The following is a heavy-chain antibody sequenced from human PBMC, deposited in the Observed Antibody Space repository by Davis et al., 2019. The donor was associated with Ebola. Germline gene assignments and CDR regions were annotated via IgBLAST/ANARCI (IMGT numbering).Heavy chain of an antibody. V-gene: IGHV4-59*12. D-gene: IGHD1-26*01. CDR3: ARRYSGRYSYHYGMDV. CDR2: IHYLGNT. Sequence: MPSETLSLTCTVSGGSINNYFWSWIRQPPGKGLEWIGNIHYLGNTNYNPSLKSRVTMSVDKSKNQFSLKLSSVTAADTAIYYCARRYSGRYSYHYGMDVWGKGTTVTVSS. CDR1: GGSINNYF. J-gene: IGHJ6*04.